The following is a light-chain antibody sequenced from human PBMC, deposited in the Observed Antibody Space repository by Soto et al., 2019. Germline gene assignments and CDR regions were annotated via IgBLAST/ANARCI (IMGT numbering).Light chain of an antibody. CDR3: QQYNSYSRT. CDR2: KAS. Sequence: DIQMTQSPSTLSASVGDRVTITCRASQSISSWLAWYQQKPGRAPKLLIYKASSLESGVPSRSSGSGSGTEFTLTISSLQPDDFATYYCQQYNSYSRTFGQGTKVDNK. CDR1: QSISSW. J-gene: IGKJ1*01. V-gene: IGKV1-5*03.